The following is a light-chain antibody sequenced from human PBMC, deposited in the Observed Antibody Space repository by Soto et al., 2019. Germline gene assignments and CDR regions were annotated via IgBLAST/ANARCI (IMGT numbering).Light chain of an antibody. V-gene: IGKV3-15*01. J-gene: IGKJ1*01. CDR3: QQYKKWRT. Sequence: EILFTQSPATRSVSPGGKATLSFSDSQSDSSHLAWYQPTPGQAPRLLIYGASTRATGIPARFSGSGSGTEFTLTISSLQSEDFAVYYCQQYKKWRTFGQGTKVDIK. CDR2: GAS. CDR1: QSDSSH.